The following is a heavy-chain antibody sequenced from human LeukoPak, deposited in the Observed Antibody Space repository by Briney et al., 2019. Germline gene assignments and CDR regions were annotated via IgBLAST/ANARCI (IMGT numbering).Heavy chain of an antibody. V-gene: IGHV1-2*02. D-gene: IGHD6-13*01. CDR1: GYTFTGYY. J-gene: IGHJ4*02. CDR2: ISPNSGGT. CDR3: AREGQYSSSWPDY. Sequence: ASVKVSCKASGYTFTGYYMHWVRQAPGQGLEWMGWISPNSGGTNYEQKFQGRVTMTRDTSISTAYMELSRLRSDDTAVYYCAREGQYSSSWPDYWGQGTLVTVSS.